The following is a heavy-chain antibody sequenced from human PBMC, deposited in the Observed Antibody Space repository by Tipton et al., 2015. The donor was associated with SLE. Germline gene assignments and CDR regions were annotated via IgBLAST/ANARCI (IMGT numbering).Heavy chain of an antibody. CDR3: ARDRYYYDSSGSDAFDI. V-gene: IGHV3-11*01. CDR2: ISSSGSTI. D-gene: IGHD3-22*01. J-gene: IGHJ3*02. CDR1: GFTFSDYY. Sequence: SLRLSCAASGFTFSDYYMSWIRQAPGKGLEWVSYISSSGSTIYYADSVKGRFTISRDNAKNSPYLQMNSLRAEDTAVYYCARDRYYYDSSGSDAFDIWGQGTMVTVSS.